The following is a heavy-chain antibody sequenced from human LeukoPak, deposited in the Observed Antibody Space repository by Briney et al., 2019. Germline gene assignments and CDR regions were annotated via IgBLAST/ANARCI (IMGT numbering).Heavy chain of an antibody. J-gene: IGHJ2*01. CDR2: IIPILGTA. CDR3: ARSADYGDTLSSYWYFDL. D-gene: IGHD4-17*01. Sequence: SVKVSCKASGCTFSSYAISWVRQAPGQGLEWMGGIIPILGTANYAQKFQGRVTITADESTSTAYMELSSLRSEDTAVYYCARSADYGDTLSSYWYFDLWGRGTLVTVSS. CDR1: GCTFSSYA. V-gene: IGHV1-69*13.